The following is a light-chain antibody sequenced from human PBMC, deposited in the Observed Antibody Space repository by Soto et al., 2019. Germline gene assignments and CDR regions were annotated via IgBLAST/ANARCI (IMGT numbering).Light chain of an antibody. CDR3: QQYGSSPPLT. CDR1: QSVSSTN. J-gene: IGKJ4*01. V-gene: IGKV3-20*01. CDR2: GAS. Sequence: EIVLTQSPGTLSLSPGERATLSCRPSQSVSSTNLAGYQQKPGQAPRLLFYGASSRATGIPDRFSGSGSGTDFTLTISRLEPEDFAVYYCQQYGSSPPLTFGGGTKVEIK.